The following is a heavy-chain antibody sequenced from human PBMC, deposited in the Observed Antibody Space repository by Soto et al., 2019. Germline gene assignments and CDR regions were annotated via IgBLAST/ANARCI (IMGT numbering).Heavy chain of an antibody. Sequence: EVQLLESGGGLVQPGGSLRLSCAASGFTFSSYAMNWFRQAPGKGLEWVPVISGSDGSTYYADSVEGRCTISRDNAKNTLNLQMNSLRAEDTAVYYCARRSSSWYFDYWGQGTLVTVSS. V-gene: IGHV3-23*01. CDR3: ARRSSSWYFDY. CDR1: GFTFSSYA. CDR2: ISGSDGST. D-gene: IGHD6-13*01. J-gene: IGHJ4*02.